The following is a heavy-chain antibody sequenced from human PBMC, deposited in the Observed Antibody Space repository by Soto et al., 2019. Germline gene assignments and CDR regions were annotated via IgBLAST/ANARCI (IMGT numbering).Heavy chain of an antibody. Sequence: GSLRLSCAASGFTFSSYAMSWVRQAPGKGLEWVSAISGSGGSTYYADSVKGRFTISRDNSKNTLYLQMNSLRAEDTAVYYCAKDLPIIAARPSWFDPWGQGTLVTVSS. J-gene: IGHJ5*02. V-gene: IGHV3-23*01. CDR3: AKDLPIIAARPSWFDP. CDR1: GFTFSSYA. CDR2: ISGSGGST. D-gene: IGHD6-6*01.